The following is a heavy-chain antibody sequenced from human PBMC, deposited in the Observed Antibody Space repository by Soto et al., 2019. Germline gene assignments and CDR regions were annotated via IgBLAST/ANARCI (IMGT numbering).Heavy chain of an antibody. Sequence: QLQLQESGPGLVKPSETLSLTCTVSGGSISSSSYYWGWIRQPPGKGLEWIGSIYYGGSTYYNPSLKSRVIMSEDAPKTQFCLSLTAVSVSETAVHYCSVAARQIFLYDFCGQGTLV. J-gene: IGHJ4*02. CDR2: IYYGGST. D-gene: IGHD6-6*01. V-gene: IGHV4-39*03. CDR3: SVAARQIFLYDF. CDR1: GGSISSSSYY.